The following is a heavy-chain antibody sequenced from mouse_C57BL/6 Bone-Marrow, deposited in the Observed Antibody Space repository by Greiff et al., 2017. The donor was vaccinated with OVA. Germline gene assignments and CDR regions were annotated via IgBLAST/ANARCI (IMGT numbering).Heavy chain of an antibody. D-gene: IGHD2-4*01. CDR2: IDPSDSYT. J-gene: IGHJ3*01. V-gene: IGHV1-69*01. CDR3: AREDYDGSVAY. CDR1: GYTFTSYW. Sequence: VQLQQPGAELVMPGASVKLSCKASGYTFTSYWMHWVQQRPGQGLEWIGEIDPSDSYTNYNQKFKGKSTLTVDKSSSTAYMQLSSLTSENSAVYYCAREDYDGSVAYWGQGTLVTVSA.